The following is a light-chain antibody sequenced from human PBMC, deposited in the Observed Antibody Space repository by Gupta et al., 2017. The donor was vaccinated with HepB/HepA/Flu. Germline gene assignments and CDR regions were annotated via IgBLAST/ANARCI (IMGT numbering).Light chain of an antibody. V-gene: IGKV3-15*01. Sequence: IVMKQSPTSLTVTTGERATRSRRASQSISTNIAWYQQQPGQAPRLLFYHASSRAAAVPARFSGSRSGTEFTLTIGSLQSEDAAIYYCQHYHDGHPRWTFGQGTTLEIK. CDR1: QSISTN. J-gene: IGKJ1*01. CDR2: HAS. CDR3: QHYHDGHPRWT.